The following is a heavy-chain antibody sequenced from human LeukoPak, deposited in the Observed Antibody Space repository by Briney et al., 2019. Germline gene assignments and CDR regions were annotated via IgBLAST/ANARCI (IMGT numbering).Heavy chain of an antibody. J-gene: IGHJ4*02. CDR1: GFTFSSYA. CDR3: AKSGGHYYGSGSSH. V-gene: IGHV3-23*01. Sequence: GGSLRLSCAASGFTFSSYAMSWVRQAPGKGLEWVSAISGSGGSTYYADSVKGRFTISRDNSKNTLYLQMNSLRAEDTAVYYCAKSGGHYYGSGSSHWGQGTLVTVSS. CDR2: ISGSGGST. D-gene: IGHD3-10*01.